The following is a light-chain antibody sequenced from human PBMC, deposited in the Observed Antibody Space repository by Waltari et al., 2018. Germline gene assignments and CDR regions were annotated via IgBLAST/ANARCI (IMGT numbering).Light chain of an antibody. CDR2: GNN. J-gene: IGLJ3*02. CDR3: QSYDTSLSVV. CDR1: SPNIGAGSE. V-gene: IGLV1-40*01. Sequence: QSVLTQPPSVSGAPGQRVAISCTGSSPNIGAGSEVHWYQQLPRPAPKLLIYGNNNRPSGVPDRFFGSTYGTSASLAITGLQAEDEADYYCQSYDTSLSVVFGGGTKLTVL.